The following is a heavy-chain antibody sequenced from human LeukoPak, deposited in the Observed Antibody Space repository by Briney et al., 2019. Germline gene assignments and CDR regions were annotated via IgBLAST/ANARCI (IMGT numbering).Heavy chain of an antibody. J-gene: IGHJ5*02. CDR2: IYYSGSS. V-gene: IGHV4-30-4*01. Sequence: SETLSLTCTVSGGSISNADYYWSWIRQTPGKGLEWIGNIYYSGSSYYNPSLKSRVTISVDTSDNQFSLKLTSVTAADTAVYYCARHVLLTTVTVNWFDPWGQGTLVTVSS. D-gene: IGHD4-17*01. CDR3: ARHVLLTTVTVNWFDP. CDR1: GGSISNADYY.